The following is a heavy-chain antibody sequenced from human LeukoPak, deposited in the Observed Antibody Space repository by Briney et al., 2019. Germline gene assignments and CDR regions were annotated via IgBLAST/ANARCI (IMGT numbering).Heavy chain of an antibody. CDR1: GYTFTGYY. V-gene: IGHV1-2*02. Sequence: ASVKVSCKASGYTFTGYYMHWVRQAPGQGLEWMGWISPNSGGTNYAQKLQGRVTMTTDTSTSTAYMELRSLRSDDTAVYYCARAVTYYDSWSGLRWFDPWGQGTLVTVSS. CDR2: ISPNSGGT. J-gene: IGHJ5*02. CDR3: ARAVTYYDSWSGLRWFDP. D-gene: IGHD3-3*01.